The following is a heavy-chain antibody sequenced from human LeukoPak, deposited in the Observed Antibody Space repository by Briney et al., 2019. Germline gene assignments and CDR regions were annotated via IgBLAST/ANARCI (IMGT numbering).Heavy chain of an antibody. Sequence: ASVTVSFKASGYTFTGYYMHWVRQAPGQGLEWMGWINPNSGGTNYAQKFQGRVTITRDTAISTAYMELRRVRSDDTAVYYCARYSGYDLNWFDPWGQGTLVTVSS. J-gene: IGHJ5*02. V-gene: IGHV1-2*02. CDR1: GYTFTGYY. CDR3: ARYSGYDLNWFDP. CDR2: INPNSGGT. D-gene: IGHD5-12*01.